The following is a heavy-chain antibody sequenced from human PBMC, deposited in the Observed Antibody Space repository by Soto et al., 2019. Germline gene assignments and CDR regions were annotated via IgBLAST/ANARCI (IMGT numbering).Heavy chain of an antibody. V-gene: IGHV4-4*02. D-gene: IGHD3-3*01. CDR3: ARSRSRSTIFGVVSVLGYFDY. J-gene: IGHJ4*02. CDR1: GGTVASSHW. Sequence: SETLSLTCGVSGGTVASSHWWSWVRQSPGRGSEWIGNVYHTGDTNFNPSLQSRVTFSVDKSNNQFSLRLTSVTAADTAVYYCARSRSRSTIFGVVSVLGYFDYWGQGTLVTVSS. CDR2: VYHTGDT.